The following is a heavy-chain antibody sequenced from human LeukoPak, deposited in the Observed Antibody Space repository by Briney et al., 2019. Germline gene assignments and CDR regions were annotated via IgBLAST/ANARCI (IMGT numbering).Heavy chain of an antibody. V-gene: IGHV3-7*01. D-gene: IGHD1-1*01. Sequence: GGSLRLSCAASGFTFSSYWMSWVRQAPGKGLEWVANIKQDGSEKYYVDSVKGRFTISRDNAKNSLYLQMNSLRAEDTAIYYCARDPYNGAYSEGYYYYYMDVWGKGTTVTVSS. J-gene: IGHJ6*03. CDR1: GFTFSSYW. CDR3: ARDPYNGAYSEGYYYYYMDV. CDR2: IKQDGSEK.